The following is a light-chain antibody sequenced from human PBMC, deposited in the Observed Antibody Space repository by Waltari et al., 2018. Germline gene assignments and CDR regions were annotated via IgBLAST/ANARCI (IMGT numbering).Light chain of an antibody. Sequence: DIVMTQTPLSLSVTPGQPASISCKSSQSLLHTDGQTYLYWYLQKPGQSPQLLIYEVSNRLSGVPDRFRGSGSGTDFTLEISRVEAEDVGVYYCMQSIQFWTFGQGTKVDIK. CDR2: EVS. V-gene: IGKV2D-29*02. J-gene: IGKJ1*01. CDR3: MQSIQFWT. CDR1: QSLLHTDGQTY.